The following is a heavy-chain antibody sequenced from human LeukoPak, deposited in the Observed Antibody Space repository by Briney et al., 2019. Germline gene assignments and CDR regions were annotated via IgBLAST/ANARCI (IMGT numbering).Heavy chain of an antibody. CDR3: TTVQSIRSGWSRFDY. CDR1: GFTFSNAW. J-gene: IGHJ4*02. Sequence: GGSLRLSCAASGFTFSNAWMSWVRQAPGKGLEWVGRIKSKTDGGTTDYAAPVTGRFTISRDDSKNTLYLQMNSLKTEDTAVYYCTTVQSIRSGWSRFDYWGQGTLVTVSS. D-gene: IGHD6-19*01. CDR2: IKSKTDGGTT. V-gene: IGHV3-15*01.